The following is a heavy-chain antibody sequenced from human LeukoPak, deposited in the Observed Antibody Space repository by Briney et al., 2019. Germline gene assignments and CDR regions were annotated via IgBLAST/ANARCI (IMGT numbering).Heavy chain of an antibody. CDR1: GGAFSGYS. J-gene: IGHJ6*03. V-gene: IGHV4-34*01. Sequence: SETLSLTCAVYGGAFSGYSWNWIRQSPGKGLECIGEINYRGSTIYHPSLKSRVTILLDTSKNRLSLRLKSVTAADTAVYYCARKGGKSTYLPHFSYYMDVWGEGTTVTVSS. D-gene: IGHD4-23*01. CDR3: ARKGGKSTYLPHFSYYMDV. CDR2: INYRGST.